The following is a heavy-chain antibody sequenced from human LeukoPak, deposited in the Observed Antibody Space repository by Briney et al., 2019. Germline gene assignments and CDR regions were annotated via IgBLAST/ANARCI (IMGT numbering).Heavy chain of an antibody. V-gene: IGHV4-34*01. D-gene: IGHD2-2*01. CDR3: ARVHYQLLRDYFDY. CDR1: GGSFSGYY. CDR2: INHSGST. Sequence: SSETLSLTCAVYGGSFSGYYWSWIRQPPGKGLEWIGEINHSGSTNYNPSLKSRVTISVDTSKNQFSLKLSSVTAADTAVYYCARVHYQLLRDYFDYWGQGTLVTVSS. J-gene: IGHJ4*02.